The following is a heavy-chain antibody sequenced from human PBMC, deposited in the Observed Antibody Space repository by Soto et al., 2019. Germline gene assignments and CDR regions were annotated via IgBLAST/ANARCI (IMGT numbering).Heavy chain of an antibody. CDR2: VNPILSMS. Sequence: ASLKVSCKASGYTFTGYYMHWVRQAPGLGLEWMGRVNPILSMSNYAQKFQGRVTMTADKSTSTAYMELRSLRSEDTAFYYCATSYGSGYRAFDYWGQGALVNVSS. D-gene: IGHD3-10*01. V-gene: IGHV1-69*02. CDR3: ATSYGSGYRAFDY. J-gene: IGHJ4*02. CDR1: GYTFTGYY.